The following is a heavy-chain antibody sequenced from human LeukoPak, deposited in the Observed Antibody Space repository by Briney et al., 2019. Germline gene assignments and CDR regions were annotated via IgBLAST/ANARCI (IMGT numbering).Heavy chain of an antibody. D-gene: IGHD2-15*01. CDR3: ARRLYCSGGSCYSGVGY. Sequence: GSSVKVSCKASGGTFSSYAISWVRQAPGQGLEWMGWINTNTGNPTYAQGFTGRFVFSLDTSVSTAYLQISSLKAEDTAVYYCARRLYCSGGSCYSGVGYWGQGTLVTVSS. CDR2: INTNTGNP. J-gene: IGHJ4*02. V-gene: IGHV7-4-1*02. CDR1: GGTFSSYA.